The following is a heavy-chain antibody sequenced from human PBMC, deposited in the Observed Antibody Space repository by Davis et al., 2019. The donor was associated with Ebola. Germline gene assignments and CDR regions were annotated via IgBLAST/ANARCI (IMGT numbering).Heavy chain of an antibody. CDR1: GFTFDDYA. CDR2: ISGDGGST. Sequence: GESLKTSCAASGFTFDDYAMHWVRQAPGKGLEWVSLISGDGGSTYYADSVKGRFTISRHNSKNSLYLQMNSLRTEDTALYYCAKGSRYFDWFFDYWGQGTLVTVSS. V-gene: IGHV3-43*02. D-gene: IGHD3-9*01. J-gene: IGHJ4*02. CDR3: AKGSRYFDWFFDY.